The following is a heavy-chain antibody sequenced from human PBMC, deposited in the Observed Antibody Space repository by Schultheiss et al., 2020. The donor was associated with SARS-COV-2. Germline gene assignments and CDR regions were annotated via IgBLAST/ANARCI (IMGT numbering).Heavy chain of an antibody. V-gene: IGHV4-61*05. D-gene: IGHD5-18*01. CDR3: AREGYSYDPTLDY. J-gene: IGHJ4*02. Sequence: SETLSLTCTVSGGSISSSSYYWGWIRQPPGKGLEWIGYIYYSGSTNYNPSLKSRVTISVDTSKNQFSLKLSSVTAADTAVYYCAREGYSYDPTLDYWGQGTLVTVSS. CDR2: IYYSGST. CDR1: GGSISSSSYY.